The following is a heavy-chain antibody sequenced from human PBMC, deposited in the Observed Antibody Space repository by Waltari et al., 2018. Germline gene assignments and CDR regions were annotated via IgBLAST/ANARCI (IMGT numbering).Heavy chain of an antibody. Sequence: QVQLQQWGAGLLKPSETLSPTCAVYGWSFRCSYWSWIRQPPGKGLEWIGEINHIGSTNYNPSLKSRVTISVDTSKNQFSLKLSSVTAADTAVYYCAGGPIATATQFDYWGQGTLVTVSS. CDR1: GWSFRCSY. V-gene: IGHV4-34*01. D-gene: IGHD1-26*01. J-gene: IGHJ4*02. CDR2: INHIGST. CDR3: AGGPIATATQFDY.